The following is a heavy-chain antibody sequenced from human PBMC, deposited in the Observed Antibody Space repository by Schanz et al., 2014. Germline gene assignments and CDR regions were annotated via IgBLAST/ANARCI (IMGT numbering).Heavy chain of an antibody. CDR1: GITLSGYG. Sequence: QVQLVESGGGAVQPGRSLRLSCAASGITLSGYGLHWVRQAPGKGLEWAALISHDGNNKHYVDSVEGRFTISRDNSKSMLFLEMSSLRVEDTAVYYCVREENYPSFLGYYYYMDVWGKGTSVTVSS. D-gene: IGHD3-10*01. CDR3: VREENYPSFLGYYYYMDV. CDR2: ISHDGNNK. V-gene: IGHV3-30*03. J-gene: IGHJ6*03.